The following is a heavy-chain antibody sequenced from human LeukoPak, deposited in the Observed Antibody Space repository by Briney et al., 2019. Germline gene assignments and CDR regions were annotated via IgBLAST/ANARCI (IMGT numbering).Heavy chain of an antibody. D-gene: IGHD5-12*01. V-gene: IGHV3-48*01. CDR1: GFAFSSYN. Sequence: GGSLRLSCAASGFAFSSYNMNWVRQAPGKGLEWISYIGSSGSPTHYADSVGGRFTISRDNAKNSLYLQMNSLRAGDTAVYYCAKDRESSGYDYYFDYWGQGTLVTVSS. J-gene: IGHJ4*02. CDR2: IGSSGSPT. CDR3: AKDRESSGYDYYFDY.